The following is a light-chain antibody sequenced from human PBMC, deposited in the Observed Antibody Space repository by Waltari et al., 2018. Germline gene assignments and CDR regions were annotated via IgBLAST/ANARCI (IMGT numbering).Light chain of an antibody. CDR2: GAS. V-gene: IGKV3-20*01. CDR1: QSISRY. Sequence: SCRSNQSISRYLPWYHQKPGQAPRHLIYGASTRATGIPDRFSGSGSGTDFSLTISGLEPEDSAVYYCQHHFRLPATFGQGTKVEIK. CDR3: QHHFRLPAT. J-gene: IGKJ1*01.